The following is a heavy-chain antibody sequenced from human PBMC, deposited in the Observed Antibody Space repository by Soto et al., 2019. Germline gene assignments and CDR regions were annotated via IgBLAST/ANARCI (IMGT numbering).Heavy chain of an antibody. V-gene: IGHV3-23*01. Sequence: PGGSLRLSCAASGFTFSSYTMTWVRQAPGKGLEWISVIIGSGTSTYYADSVKGRFTISRDNSKNTLYLQMISLRAEDTAIYYCAKTAGYDYVWGSSGLDPWGQGTLVTVSS. CDR2: IIGSGTST. CDR1: GFTFSSYT. D-gene: IGHD3-16*01. CDR3: AKTAGYDYVWGSSGLDP. J-gene: IGHJ5*02.